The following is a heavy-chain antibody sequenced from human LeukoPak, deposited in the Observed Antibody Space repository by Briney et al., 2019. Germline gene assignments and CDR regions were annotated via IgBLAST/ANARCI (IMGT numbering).Heavy chain of an antibody. V-gene: IGHV1-8*01. CDR1: RYTFTSYD. J-gene: IGHJ4*02. CDR2: MSPNSGDT. Sequence: ASVKVSCKASRYTFTSYDFNWVRPATGQRPEWMGWMSPNSGDTGYAQKFQDRVTMTRNTSISTVYMELSSLRSDDTAVYYCARGPPNWGYDYWGPGTLVTVSS. CDR3: ARGPPNWGYDY. D-gene: IGHD7-27*01.